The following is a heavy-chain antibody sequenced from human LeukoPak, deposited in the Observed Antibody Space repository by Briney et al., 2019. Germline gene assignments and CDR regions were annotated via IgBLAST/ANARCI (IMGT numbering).Heavy chain of an antibody. CDR2: ISNDGSTT. Sequence: PGGSLRLSCATSGFTFKSYAMNWVRQSPGKGLVWVSRISNDGSTTHYADSVKGRFTISRDNAKNTLFLHMNSLRAEDTAVYYCNVRWGPNSDYWGQGTLVTVSS. D-gene: IGHD7-27*01. CDR3: NVRWGPNSDY. CDR1: GFTFKSYA. V-gene: IGHV3-74*01. J-gene: IGHJ4*02.